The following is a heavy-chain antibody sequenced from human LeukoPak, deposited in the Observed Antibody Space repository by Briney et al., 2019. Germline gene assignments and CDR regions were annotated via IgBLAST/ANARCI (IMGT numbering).Heavy chain of an antibody. J-gene: IGHJ4*02. CDR2: ISSSSSYI. V-gene: IGHV3-21*01. CDR1: GFTFSSYS. D-gene: IGHD2-2*01. Sequence: GGSLRLSCAASGFTFSSYSMNWVRQAPGKGLEWVSSISSSSSYIYYADSVKGRFTISRDNAKNSLYLQMNSLRAEDTAVYYCARGEVPAAILSLDYWGQGTLVTVSS. CDR3: ARGEVPAAILSLDY.